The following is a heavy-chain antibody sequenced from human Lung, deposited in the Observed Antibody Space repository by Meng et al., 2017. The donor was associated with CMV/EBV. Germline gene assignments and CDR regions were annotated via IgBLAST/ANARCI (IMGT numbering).Heavy chain of an antibody. CDR3: ARVEVGITSGDY. J-gene: IGHJ4*02. CDR2: INAYNGDT. Sequence: QAQLGQAGWEVKKPGASVKVSCKASGYTFTNYGITWVRQAPGQGLEWMGWINAYNGDTNYAQTLQGRVTMTTDTSTSTAYMELRSLRSDDTAVYYCARVEVGITSGDYWGQGTLVTVSS. V-gene: IGHV1-18*01. D-gene: IGHD1-26*01. CDR1: GYTFTNYG.